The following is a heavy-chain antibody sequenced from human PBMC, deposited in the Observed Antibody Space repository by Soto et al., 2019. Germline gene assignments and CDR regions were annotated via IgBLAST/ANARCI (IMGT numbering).Heavy chain of an antibody. CDR3: AKDPYYYDSSGYKWSVAFDI. J-gene: IGHJ3*02. CDR2: ISGSGGST. V-gene: IGHV3-23*01. Sequence: LRLSCAASGFTFSSYAMSWVRQAPGKGLEWVSAISGSGGSTYYADSVKGRFTISRDNSKNTLYLQMNSLRAEDTAVYYCAKDPYYYDSSGYKWSVAFDIWGQGTMVTVSS. D-gene: IGHD3-22*01. CDR1: GFTFSSYA.